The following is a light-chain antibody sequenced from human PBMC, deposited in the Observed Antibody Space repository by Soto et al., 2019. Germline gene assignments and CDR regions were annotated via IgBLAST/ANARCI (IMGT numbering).Light chain of an antibody. CDR2: DAS. Sequence: DNQMTQSPSTLSASLGDRVTITCRANRRVDLWLAWYQQKPGKAPELLIFDASNLKSGVSSRFSGSGSGTEFTLTISRLQPDDVATYYCLQYSSHSWTFGQGTKVDIK. CDR3: LQYSSHSWT. J-gene: IGKJ1*01. V-gene: IGKV1-5*01. CDR1: RRVDLW.